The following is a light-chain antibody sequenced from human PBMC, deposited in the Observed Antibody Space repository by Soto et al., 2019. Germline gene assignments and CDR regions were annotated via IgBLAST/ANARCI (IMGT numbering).Light chain of an antibody. J-gene: IGKJ5*01. CDR3: QQYNNWPFS. CDR1: QGVTTN. CDR2: DVS. V-gene: IGKV3-15*01. Sequence: EIVMTQSPATLFVSPGDRAILSCRAGQGVTTNFAWYQQKSGQSPRLLIYDVSHRATGVPARFSGTGSETDFTLTISCLQSEDSAVYFCQQYNNWPFSFGQGRRLEIK.